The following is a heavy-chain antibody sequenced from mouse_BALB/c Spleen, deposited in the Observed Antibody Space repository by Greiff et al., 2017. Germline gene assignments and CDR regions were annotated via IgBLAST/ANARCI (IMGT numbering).Heavy chain of an antibody. V-gene: IGHV1-4*02. CDR3: ARSLTGFAY. D-gene: IGHD4-1*01. CDR1: GYTFTSYT. CDR2: INPSSGYT. Sequence: VQLQQSAAELARPGASVKMSCKASGYTFTSYTMHWVKQRPGQGLEWIGYINPSSGYTEYNQKFKDKTTLTADKSSSTAYMQLSSLTSEDSAVYYCARSLTGFAYWGQGTLVTVSA. J-gene: IGHJ3*01.